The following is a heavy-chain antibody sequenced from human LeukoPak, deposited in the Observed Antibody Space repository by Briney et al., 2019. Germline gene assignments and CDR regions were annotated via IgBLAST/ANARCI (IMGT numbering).Heavy chain of an antibody. CDR2: MYPGGSDI. J-gene: IGHJ4*02. Sequence: GESLKISCKGSGYSVSNYYIDWVRQMPGKGLEWMGVMYPGGSDIRYSPSFQGQVTISADKSIDTAYLQWSSLKTSDSAMYYCASRTGSYYPFDSWGQGTLVTVSS. CDR3: ASRTGSYYPFDS. CDR1: GYSVSNYY. D-gene: IGHD1-26*01. V-gene: IGHV5-51*01.